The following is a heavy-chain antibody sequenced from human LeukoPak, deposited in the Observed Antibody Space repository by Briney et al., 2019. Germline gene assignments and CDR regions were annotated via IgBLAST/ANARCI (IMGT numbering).Heavy chain of an antibody. CDR2: IYHSGST. Sequence: SQTLSLTCTVSGGSISSGGYYWSWIRQPPGKGLEWIGYIYHSGSTYYNPSLKSRVTISVDRSKNQFSLKLSSVTAADTAVYYCARDRRYAFDIWGQGTMVTVSS. CDR1: GGSISSGGYY. V-gene: IGHV4-30-2*01. J-gene: IGHJ3*02. CDR3: ARDRRYAFDI.